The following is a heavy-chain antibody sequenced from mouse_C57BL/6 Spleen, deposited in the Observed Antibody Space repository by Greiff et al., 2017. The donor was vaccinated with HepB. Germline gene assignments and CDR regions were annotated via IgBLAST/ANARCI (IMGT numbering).Heavy chain of an antibody. Sequence: VQLQQPGAELVMPGASVKLSCKASGYTFTSYWMHWVKQRPGQGLEWIGEIDPSDSYTNYNQKFKGKSTLTVDKSSSTAYMQLSSLTSEDSAVYYCASRFSYYFDYWGQGTTLTVSS. CDR2: IDPSDSYT. CDR1: GYTFTSYW. V-gene: IGHV1-69*01. J-gene: IGHJ2*01. CDR3: ASRFSYYFDY.